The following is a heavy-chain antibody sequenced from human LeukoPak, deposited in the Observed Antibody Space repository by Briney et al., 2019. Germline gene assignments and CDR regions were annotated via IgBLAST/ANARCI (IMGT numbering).Heavy chain of an antibody. J-gene: IGHJ4*02. CDR2: INPNSGGT. D-gene: IGHD2-8*01. CDR3: ARESDIVLMVYAMPYFDY. CDR1: GYTFTSYG. V-gene: IGHV1-2*06. Sequence: ASVKVSCKASGYTFTSYGISWVRQAPGQGLEWMGRINPNSGGTNYAQKFQGRVTMTRDTSISTAYMELSRLRSDDTAVYYCARESDIVLMVYAMPYFDYWGQGTLVTVSS.